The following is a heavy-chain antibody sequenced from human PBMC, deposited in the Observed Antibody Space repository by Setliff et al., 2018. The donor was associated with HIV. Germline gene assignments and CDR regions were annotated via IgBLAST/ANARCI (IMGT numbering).Heavy chain of an antibody. Sequence: SSETLSLTCKVSGAPISSYYWNWIRQPPGKGLEWIGSVYNSGITFKNPSLKSRVSISVDRSGNQFSLRLTSVTAADTAVYYCATCRHRPSNWFDPWGQGTVVTVSS. V-gene: IGHV4-39*07. CDR1: GAPISSYY. CDR3: ATCRHRPSNWFDP. J-gene: IGHJ5*02. CDR2: VYNSGIT.